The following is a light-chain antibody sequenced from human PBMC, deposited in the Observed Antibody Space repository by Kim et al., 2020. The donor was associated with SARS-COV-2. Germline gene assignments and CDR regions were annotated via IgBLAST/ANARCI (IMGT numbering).Light chain of an antibody. CDR2: GAS. CDR1: QSVSSSY. J-gene: IGKJ2*03. V-gene: IGKV3-20*01. CDR3: QQYGIR. Sequence: EIVLTQSPGTLSLSPGERATLSCRASQSVSSSYLAWYQQKPGQAPRLLIYGASSRATGIPDRFSGSGSGTDFTLTISRLEPEDFAVYYCQQYGIRFGQGTKLEIK.